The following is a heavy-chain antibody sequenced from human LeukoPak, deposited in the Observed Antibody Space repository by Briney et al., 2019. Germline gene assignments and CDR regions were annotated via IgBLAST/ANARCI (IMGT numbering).Heavy chain of an antibody. Sequence: ASVKVSCKASGYTFTSYDINWVRQATGQGLEWMGWINAGNGNTKYSQEFQGRVTITRDTSASTAYMELSSLRSEDMAVYYCARSATRTPYYFDYWGQGTLVTVSS. V-gene: IGHV1-3*03. J-gene: IGHJ4*02. CDR3: ARSATRTPYYFDY. D-gene: IGHD1-14*01. CDR1: GYTFTSYD. CDR2: INAGNGNT.